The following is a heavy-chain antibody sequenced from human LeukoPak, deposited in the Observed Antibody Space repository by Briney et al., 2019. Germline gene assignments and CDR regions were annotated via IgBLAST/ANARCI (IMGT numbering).Heavy chain of an antibody. J-gene: IGHJ6*02. CDR2: ISNDGTNK. CDR1: GFTFSTYT. CDR3: ARNENNGMDV. V-gene: IGHV3-30-3*01. Sequence: HPGGSLRLSCGASGFTFSTYTMNWVRQAPGKGLEWVAAISNDGTNKYYADSVKGRFTISRDNSKMTLYLQMNSLRTEDTALYYCARNENNGMDVWGHGTTVTVSS.